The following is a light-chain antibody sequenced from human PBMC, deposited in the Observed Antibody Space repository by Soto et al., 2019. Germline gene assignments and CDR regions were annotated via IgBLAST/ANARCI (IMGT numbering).Light chain of an antibody. J-gene: IGLJ1*01. Sequence: QSALTQPASVSGSPGQSITISCTGTSSDVGGYDSVSWYQQHPGKAPKLLIYDVTTLPSGVSNRFSGSKSGNTASLTISGLQAEDEADYYCSSHTSSSTHVFGTRTKVTVL. CDR1: SSDVGGYDS. CDR3: SSHTSSSTHV. V-gene: IGLV2-14*03. CDR2: DVT.